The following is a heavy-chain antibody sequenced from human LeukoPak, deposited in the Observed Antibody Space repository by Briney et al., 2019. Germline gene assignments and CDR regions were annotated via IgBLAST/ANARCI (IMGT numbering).Heavy chain of an antibody. V-gene: IGHV3-23*01. CDR1: GFTFSSYA. CDR2: ISGSGGST. J-gene: IGHJ4*02. D-gene: IGHD5-12*01. CDR3: ANRRSGPFDY. Sequence: GGSLRLSCAASGFTFSSYAMSWVRQAPGKGREWVSAISGSGGSTYYADSVKGRFTISRDNSKNTLYLQMNSLRAEDTAVYYCANRRSGPFDYWGQGTLVTVSS.